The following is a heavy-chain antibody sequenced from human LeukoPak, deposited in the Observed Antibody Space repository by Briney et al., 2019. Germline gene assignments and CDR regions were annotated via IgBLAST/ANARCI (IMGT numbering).Heavy chain of an antibody. V-gene: IGHV3-7*03. D-gene: IGHD2-15*01. Sequence: GGSLRLSCAASGFTFSSYWMSWVRQAPGKGLEWVANIKKDGSEKYYVDSVKGRFTISRDNAKNSLYLQMNSLRAEDTAIYYCAKSGRYCSGGSCYQEASLDYWGQGTLVTVSS. J-gene: IGHJ4*02. CDR1: GFTFSSYW. CDR2: IKKDGSEK. CDR3: AKSGRYCSGGSCYQEASLDY.